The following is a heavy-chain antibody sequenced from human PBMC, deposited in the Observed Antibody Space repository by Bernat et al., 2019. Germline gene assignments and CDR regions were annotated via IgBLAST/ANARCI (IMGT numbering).Heavy chain of an antibody. V-gene: IGHV4-31*03. J-gene: IGHJ4*02. Sequence: QVQLQESGPGLVKPSQTLSLTCTVSGGSISSGGYYWSWIRQHPGKGLEWIGYIYYSGSTYYNPSLKSRVTISVDTSKNQFSLKLRSVTAADTAVYYCARVRYNNPYGSGSPIFDYWGQGTLVTVSS. D-gene: IGHD3-10*01. CDR3: ARVRYNNPYGSGSPIFDY. CDR1: GGSISSGGYY. CDR2: IYYSGST.